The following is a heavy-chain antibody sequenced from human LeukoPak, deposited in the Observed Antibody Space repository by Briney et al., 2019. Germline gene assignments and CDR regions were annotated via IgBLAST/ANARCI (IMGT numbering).Heavy chain of an antibody. Sequence: SETLSLTCAVYGGSFSGYYWSWIRQPPGKGLEWIGEINHSGSTNYNPSLKSRVTISVDTSKNQFSLKLSSVTAADTAVYYCARERYYYGSGSYYNYFDYWGQGTLVTVSS. V-gene: IGHV4-34*01. CDR1: GGSFSGYY. CDR3: ARERYYYGSGSYYNYFDY. D-gene: IGHD3-10*01. J-gene: IGHJ4*02. CDR2: INHSGST.